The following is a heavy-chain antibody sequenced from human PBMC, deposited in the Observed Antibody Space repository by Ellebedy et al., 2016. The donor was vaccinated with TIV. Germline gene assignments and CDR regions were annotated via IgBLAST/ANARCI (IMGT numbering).Heavy chain of an antibody. CDR2: IIPIFGTA. CDR3: AAEDGYSGNSGD. CDR1: GGTFSRTV. V-gene: IGHV1-69*13. Sequence: AASVKVSCKASGGTFSRTVINWVRQAPGQGLEWMGGIIPIFGTANYAQKFQGRVTITADESTNTAYMELSSLTAEDTAMYYCAAEDGYSGNSGDWGQGTLVTVSS. D-gene: IGHD4-23*01. J-gene: IGHJ4*02.